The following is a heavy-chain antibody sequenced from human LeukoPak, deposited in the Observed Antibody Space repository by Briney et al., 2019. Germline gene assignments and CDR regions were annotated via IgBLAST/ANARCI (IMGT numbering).Heavy chain of an antibody. V-gene: IGHV4-39*01. CDR3: ARKLVDCSSTSCYSFLYYYGMDV. CDR2: IYYSGST. CDR1: GGSISSSSYY. Sequence: SETLSLTCTVSGGSISSSSYYWGWIRQPPGKGLEWIGSIYYSGSTYYNPSLKSRVTISVDTSKNQFSLKLSSVTAADTAVYYCARKLVDCSSTSCYSFLYYYGMDVWGQGTTVTVSS. D-gene: IGHD2-2*02. J-gene: IGHJ6*02.